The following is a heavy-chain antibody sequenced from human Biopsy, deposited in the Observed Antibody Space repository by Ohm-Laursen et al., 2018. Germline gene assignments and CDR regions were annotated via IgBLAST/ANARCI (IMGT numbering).Heavy chain of an antibody. V-gene: IGHV3-21*01. Sequence: SLRLSCTASGFTFSTYTMNWVRQAPGEGLEWVSSISRRSSDIHYADSVKGRFTISRDNAKNSLFLQMNSLRAEDTAVYYCARDGALKGYQSLSYFYGMDVWGQGTTVTVSS. J-gene: IGHJ6*02. CDR1: GFTFSTYT. CDR3: ARDGALKGYQSLSYFYGMDV. CDR2: ISRRSSDI. D-gene: IGHD2-2*01.